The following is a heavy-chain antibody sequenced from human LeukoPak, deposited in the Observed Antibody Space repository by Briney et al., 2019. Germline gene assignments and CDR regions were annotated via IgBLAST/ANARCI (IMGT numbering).Heavy chain of an antibody. V-gene: IGHV3-33*06. CDR1: VFTYSSYD. J-gene: IGHJ4*02. CDR3: AKSYSSSWYGPDY. D-gene: IGHD6-13*01. Sequence: GGSLRLSCAASVFTYSSYDMHWVRQAPGKGLEWVAVIWYDGSNKYYADSVKGRLTISRDNSKNTLYLQMNSLRAEDTAVYYCAKSYSSSWYGPDYWGQGTLVTVSS. CDR2: IWYDGSNK.